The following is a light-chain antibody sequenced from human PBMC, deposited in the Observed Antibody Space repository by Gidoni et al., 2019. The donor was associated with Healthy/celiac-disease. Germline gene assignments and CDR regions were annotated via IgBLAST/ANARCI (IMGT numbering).Light chain of an antibody. CDR3: QQSYSTPLT. CDR2: AAS. CDR1: QSISSY. Sequence: DIQMTQSPSSLSASVGDRVTITCRASQSISSYLNWYQQKPGKAPKLLIYAASSSQSGVPSRFSGSGSGTDFTLTISSLQPEDFATYYCQQSYSTPLTCGGGTKVEIK. J-gene: IGKJ4*01. V-gene: IGKV1-39*01.